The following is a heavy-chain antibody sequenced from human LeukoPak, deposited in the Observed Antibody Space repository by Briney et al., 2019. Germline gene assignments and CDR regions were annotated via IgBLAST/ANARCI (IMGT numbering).Heavy chain of an antibody. J-gene: IGHJ1*01. CDR3: ARAPSEIGGYYPEYFRH. CDR1: GFTFSTYW. D-gene: IGHD3-22*01. CDR2: IKSDGGT. V-gene: IGHV3-74*01. Sequence: GGSLRLSCAASGFTFSTYWMRWVRQAPGKGLVWVSRIKSDGGTNYADSVKGRFTISRDNAKKTVSLQMNSLRPEDTGVYYCARAPSEIGGYYPEYFRHWGQGTLVTVSS.